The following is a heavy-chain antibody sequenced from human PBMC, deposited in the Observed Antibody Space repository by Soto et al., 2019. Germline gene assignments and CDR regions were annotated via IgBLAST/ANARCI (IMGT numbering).Heavy chain of an antibody. J-gene: IGHJ4*02. V-gene: IGHV3-53*01. D-gene: IGHD5-18*01. Sequence: GGSLRLSCAASGLTVSSSYMSWVRQAPGKGLQWVSVIYSAGSTYYANSVKGRFTISRDISTNMVYLQMSSLIDEDTAVYYCARAREPEYSSAIFLDIWGQGALVTVSS. CDR1: GLTVSSSY. CDR3: ARAREPEYSSAIFLDI. CDR2: IYSAGST.